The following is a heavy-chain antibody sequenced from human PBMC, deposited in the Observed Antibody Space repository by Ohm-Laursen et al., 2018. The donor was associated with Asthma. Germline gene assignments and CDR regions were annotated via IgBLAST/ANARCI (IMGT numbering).Heavy chain of an antibody. CDR3: VRDVVDRFDY. Sequence: AASVKVSCNASGYSVTSYAFSWVRQAPGQRPEWMGWIYIGNTNYAPNFRDRITMTTDTSTNTAYMELRSLTSDDTAVYYCVRDVVDRFDYWGQGSLVSVSS. CDR2: IYIGNT. V-gene: IGHV1-18*04. J-gene: IGHJ4*02. D-gene: IGHD2-21*01. CDR1: GYSVTSYA.